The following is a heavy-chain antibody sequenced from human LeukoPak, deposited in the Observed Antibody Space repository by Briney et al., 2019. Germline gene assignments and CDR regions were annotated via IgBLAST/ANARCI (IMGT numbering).Heavy chain of an antibody. CDR1: GFTFSSYG. CDR3: ARDPGYYGSGSSYDY. D-gene: IGHD3-10*01. V-gene: IGHV3-30*02. J-gene: IGHJ4*02. Sequence: GGSLRLSCAASGFTFSSYGMHWVRQAPGKGLEWVAFIRYDGSNKYYADSVKGRFTISRDNSKNTLYLQMNSLRAEDTAVYYCARDPGYYGSGSSYDYWGQGTLVTVSS. CDR2: IRYDGSNK.